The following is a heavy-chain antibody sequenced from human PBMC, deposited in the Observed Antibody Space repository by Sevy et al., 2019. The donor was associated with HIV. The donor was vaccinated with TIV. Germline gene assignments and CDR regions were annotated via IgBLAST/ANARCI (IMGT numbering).Heavy chain of an antibody. CDR2: TYCRSKCYN. V-gene: IGHV6-1*01. J-gene: IGHJ6*02. CDR3: ARENPGSLYYALDV. Sequence: SQTLSLTCAISGDSVSSNSAAWNWIRQSPSRGLEWLGRTYCRSKCYNDYAVAVKSRITIDPETSKNQFSLHLTSVTPKDTAVYYCARENPGSLYYALDVWGQGTTVTVSS. CDR1: GDSVSSNSAA. D-gene: IGHD7-27*01.